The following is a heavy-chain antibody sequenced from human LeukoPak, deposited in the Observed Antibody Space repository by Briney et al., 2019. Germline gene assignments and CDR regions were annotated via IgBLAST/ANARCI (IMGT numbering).Heavy chain of an antibody. CDR1: GFTVGSNH. D-gene: IGHD3-22*01. V-gene: IGHV3-11*05. J-gene: IGHJ4*02. CDR3: VRDISGYYFDY. Sequence: QPGGSLRLSCAASGFTVGSNHMTWIRQAPGKGLEWVSYISGSSIYTRYADSVKGRFTISRDNAKNSLYLQMNILRAEDAALYYCVRDISGYYFDYWGQGTLVTVSS. CDR2: ISGSSIYT.